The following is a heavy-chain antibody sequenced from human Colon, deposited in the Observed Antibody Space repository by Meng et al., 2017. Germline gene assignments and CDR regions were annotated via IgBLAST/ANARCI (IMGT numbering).Heavy chain of an antibody. J-gene: IGHJ4*02. D-gene: IGHD3-22*01. CDR3: ARKASGYSYSTN. Sequence: QGQLLKFGSELWNPGASVKVSCKASGYSFTTFGINWVRQAPGQVLEWLGWINTNTQEPTYAQGFTGRYAFSLDTSVSTAYLQISSLESEDTAVYYCARKASGYSYSTNWGQGTLVTVSS. CDR1: GYSFTTFG. CDR2: INTNTQEP. V-gene: IGHV7-4-1*02.